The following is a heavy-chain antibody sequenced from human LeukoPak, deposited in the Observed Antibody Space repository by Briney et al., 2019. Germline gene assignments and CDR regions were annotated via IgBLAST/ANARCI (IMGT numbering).Heavy chain of an antibody. J-gene: IGHJ4*02. Sequence: GGSLRLSCAASGFTFDDYAMHWVRQAPWKGLEWVSGISWNSGSIGYADSVKGRFTISRDNSKNSLSLQMNSLTTDDSAIYYCAKGDAYNGCFDYWGQGTLVTVSS. CDR3: AKGDAYNGCFDY. V-gene: IGHV3-9*01. D-gene: IGHD5-24*01. CDR1: GFTFDDYA. CDR2: ISWNSGSI.